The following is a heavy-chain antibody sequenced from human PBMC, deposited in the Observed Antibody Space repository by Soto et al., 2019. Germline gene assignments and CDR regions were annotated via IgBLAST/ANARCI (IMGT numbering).Heavy chain of an antibody. CDR3: ARAVLGTHWVDP. J-gene: IGHJ5*02. Sequence: EVQLVESGGGLVQPGGSLRLSCAASGFTFSNYDMHWVRQTTGKDLEWVSGIDTVGGTYYPGSVKGRFVISRENAKNSLYLQMNSLRAGDTAVWYCARAVLGTHWVDPWGPATLVTGSS. D-gene: IGHD2-8*01. V-gene: IGHV3-13*04. CDR1: GFTFSNYD. CDR2: IDTVGGT.